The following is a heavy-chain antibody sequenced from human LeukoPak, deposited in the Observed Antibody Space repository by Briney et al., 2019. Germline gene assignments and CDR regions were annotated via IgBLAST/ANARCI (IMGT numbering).Heavy chain of an antibody. J-gene: IGHJ3*02. D-gene: IGHD2-21*02. CDR3: ARVTLAYCGGDCYHDAFDI. V-gene: IGHV4-59*01. Sequence: SETLSLTCAVSGGSISSYYWSWIRQPPGKGLEWIGYIYYSGSTNYNPSLKSRVTISVDTSKNQFSLKLSSVTAADTAVYYCARVTLAYCGGDCYHDAFDIWGQGTMVTVSS. CDR2: IYYSGST. CDR1: GGSISSYY.